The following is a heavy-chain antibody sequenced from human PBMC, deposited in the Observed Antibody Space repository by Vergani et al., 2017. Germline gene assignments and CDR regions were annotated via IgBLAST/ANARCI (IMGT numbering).Heavy chain of an antibody. CDR3: ARGDYGILTGYRY. Sequence: QVQLVQSGAEVKKPGASVKVSCKASGYTFTGYYMQWVRQAPGQGLEWMGWINPNSGGTKYAQKFQGRVTMTRDTSTSTVYMELSSLRSEDTAIYYCARGDYGILTGYRYWGQGTLVTVSA. D-gene: IGHD3-9*01. V-gene: IGHV1-2*02. CDR2: INPNSGGT. J-gene: IGHJ4*02. CDR1: GYTFTGYY.